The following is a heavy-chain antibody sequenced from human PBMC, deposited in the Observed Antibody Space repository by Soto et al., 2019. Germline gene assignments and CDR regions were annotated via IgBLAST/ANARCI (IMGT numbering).Heavy chain of an antibody. D-gene: IGHD6-19*01. V-gene: IGHV3-33*01. Sequence: QVQVVESGGGVVQPGRSLRLSCTASGFTFRSHAMHWVRQAPGKGLEWVAQIWYDGSNKYYADSVKGQFTISRDNSKNTLYVQMDSLRVEDTAVYYCARDGQSLAPYALDVWGQGTSVTVS. CDR1: GFTFRSHA. CDR3: ARDGQSLAPYALDV. CDR2: IWYDGSNK. J-gene: IGHJ6*02.